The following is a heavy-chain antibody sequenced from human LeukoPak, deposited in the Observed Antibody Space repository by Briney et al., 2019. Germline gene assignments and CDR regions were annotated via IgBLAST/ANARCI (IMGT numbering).Heavy chain of an antibody. CDR1: GFTFSSYA. D-gene: IGHD2-2*01. CDR3: AKDRSFTSLNWFDP. V-gene: IGHV3-23*01. CDR2: ISGSGGST. Sequence: KAGGSLRLSCAASGFTFSSYAMSWVRQAPGKGLEWVSAISGSGGSTNYADSVKGRFTISRDNSKNTLYLQMNSLRAEDTAVYYCAKDRSFTSLNWFDPWGQGTLVTVSS. J-gene: IGHJ5*02.